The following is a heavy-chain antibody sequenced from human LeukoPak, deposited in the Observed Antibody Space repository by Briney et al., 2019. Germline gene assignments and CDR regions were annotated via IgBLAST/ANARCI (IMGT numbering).Heavy chain of an antibody. CDR1: GGSISSYY. D-gene: IGHD6-19*01. Sequence: SETLSLTCTVSGGSISSYYWSWIRQPAGKGLEWIGRIYTSGSTNYNPSLKSRVTISVDTSKNQFSLKLSSVTAADTAVYYCASLAVAGTPDDYWGQGTLVTVSS. CDR2: IYTSGST. CDR3: ASLAVAGTPDDY. V-gene: IGHV4-4*07. J-gene: IGHJ4*02.